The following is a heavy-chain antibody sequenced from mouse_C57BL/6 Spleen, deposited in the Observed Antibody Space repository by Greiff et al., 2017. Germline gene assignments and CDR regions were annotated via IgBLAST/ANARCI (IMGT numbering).Heavy chain of an antibody. V-gene: IGHV1-75*01. J-gene: IGHJ3*01. D-gene: IGHD1-3*01. CDR2: IFPGSGST. CDR1: GYTFTDYY. Sequence: QVQLKESGPELVKPGASVKISCKASGYTFTDYYINWVKQRPGQGLEWIGWIFPGSGSTYYNEKFKGKATLTVDKSSSTAYMLLSSLTSEDSAVYFCARKGGLTSWFAYWGQGTLVTVSA. CDR3: ARKGGLTSWFAY.